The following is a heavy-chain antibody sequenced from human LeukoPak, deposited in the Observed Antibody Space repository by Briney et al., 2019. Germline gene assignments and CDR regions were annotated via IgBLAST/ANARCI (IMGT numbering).Heavy chain of an antibody. CDR2: ISGSGGST. D-gene: IGHD3-22*01. CDR1: GFTFSSYA. J-gene: IGHJ4*02. Sequence: PGGSLRLSCAASGFTFSSYAMSWVRQAPGKGLEWVSAISGSGGSTYYADSVKGRFTISRDNSKNTLYLQMNSLRAEDTAVYYCARGEDYYDSSGPNYWGQGTLVTVSS. V-gene: IGHV3-23*01. CDR3: ARGEDYYDSSGPNY.